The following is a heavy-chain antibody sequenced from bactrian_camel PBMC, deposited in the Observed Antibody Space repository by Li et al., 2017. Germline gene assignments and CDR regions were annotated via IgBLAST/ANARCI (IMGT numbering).Heavy chain of an antibody. CDR1: GLTLDESD. D-gene: IGHD5*01. CDR3: AAGWAKFPSTGWLPEADLNS. J-gene: IGHJ4*01. Sequence: DVQLVESGGGSAQTGGSLRLSCTASGLTLDESDIGWHRQAPGDKCELVSFISSNGAPYYADSVKGRFTISRDNAKNTVYLQMNSLKPEDTASYYCAAGWAKFPSTGWLPEADLNSWGQGTQVTVS. CDR2: ISSNGAP. V-gene: IGHV3S66*01.